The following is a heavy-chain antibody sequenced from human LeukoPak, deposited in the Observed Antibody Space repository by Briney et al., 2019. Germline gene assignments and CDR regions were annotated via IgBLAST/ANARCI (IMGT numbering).Heavy chain of an antibody. CDR2: ISGSGGST. CDR1: GFTFSSYA. D-gene: IGHD6-19*01. J-gene: IGHJ4*02. V-gene: IGHV3-23*01. Sequence: GGTLRLSCAASGFTFSSYAMSWVRQAPGKGLEWVSAISGSGGSTYYADSVKGRFTISRDNSKNTLYLQMNSLRAEDTAVYYCAKAQGYSSGNYFDYWGQGTLVTVSS. CDR3: AKAQGYSSGNYFDY.